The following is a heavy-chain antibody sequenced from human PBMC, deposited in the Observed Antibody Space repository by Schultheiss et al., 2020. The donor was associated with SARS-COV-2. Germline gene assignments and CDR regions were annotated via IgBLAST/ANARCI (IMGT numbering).Heavy chain of an antibody. CDR2: ISGSGGST. Sequence: GGSLRLSCAASGFTFSSYAMSWVRQAPGKGLEWVSAISGSGGSTYYADSVKGRFTISRDNAKNSLYLQMNSLRAEDTAVYYCATTDNYDSSGSDTLGAFDIWGQGTMVTVSS. D-gene: IGHD3-22*01. CDR1: GFTFSSYA. CDR3: ATTDNYDSSGSDTLGAFDI. J-gene: IGHJ3*02. V-gene: IGHV3-23*01.